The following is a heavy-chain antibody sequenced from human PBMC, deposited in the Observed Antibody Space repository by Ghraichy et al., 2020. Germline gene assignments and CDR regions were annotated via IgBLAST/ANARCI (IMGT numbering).Heavy chain of an antibody. D-gene: IGHD2-15*01. CDR2: INHSGST. V-gene: IGHV4-34*01. CDR3: ARGNYCSGGSCYSVRPYYYYGMDV. J-gene: IGHJ6*02. CDR1: GGSFSGYY. Sequence: SQTLSLTCAVYGGSFSGYYWSWIRQPPGKGLEWIGEINHSGSTNYNPSLKSRVTISVDTSKNQFSLKLSSVTAADTAVYYCARGNYCSGGSCYSVRPYYYYGMDVWGQGTTVTVSS.